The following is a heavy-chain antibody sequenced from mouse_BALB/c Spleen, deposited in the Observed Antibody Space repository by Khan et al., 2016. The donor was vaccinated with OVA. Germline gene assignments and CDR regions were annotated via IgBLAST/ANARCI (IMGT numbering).Heavy chain of an antibody. CDR1: GYAFTNYL. V-gene: IGHV1-54*01. Sequence: QVQLKQSGAELVRPGTSVKVSCKASGYAFTNYLIEWVKQRPGQGLEWIGVINPGSGGTNYNEKFKDKATLTADKSSSTAYMQLSSLTSDDSAGYFCSRSGYGFGAYWGPGTLVTVSA. CDR3: SRSGYGFGAY. CDR2: INPGSGGT. J-gene: IGHJ3*01. D-gene: IGHD3-2*02.